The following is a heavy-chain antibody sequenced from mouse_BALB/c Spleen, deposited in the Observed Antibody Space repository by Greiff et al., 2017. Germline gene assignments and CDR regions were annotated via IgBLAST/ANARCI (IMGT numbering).Heavy chain of an antibody. CDR1: GFTFSSYT. CDR3: TRDPPLLRLRFDY. D-gene: IGHD1-2*01. CDR2: ISSGGSYT. V-gene: IGHV5-6-4*01. J-gene: IGHJ2*01. Sequence: VQLKESGGGLVKPGGSLKLSCAASGFTFSSYTMSWVRQTPEKRLEWVATISSGGSYTYYPDSVKGRFTISRDNAKNTLYLQMSSLKSEDTAMYYCTRDPPLLRLRFDYWGQGTTLTVSS.